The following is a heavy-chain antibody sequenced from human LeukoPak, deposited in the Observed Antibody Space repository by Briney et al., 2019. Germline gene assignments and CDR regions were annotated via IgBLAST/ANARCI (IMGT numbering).Heavy chain of an antibody. J-gene: IGHJ3*02. D-gene: IGHD2-2*02. CDR2: INNDGGGT. Sequence: GGSLRLSCAASGFTFGSYWMYWVRRAPGKGLVYIARINNDGGGTTYADSVEGRFTISRDNARNGVYLQMNSLRAEDTAVYYCARGGPYHAFDIWGQGTMVTVSS. V-gene: IGHV3-74*01. CDR3: ARGGPYHAFDI. CDR1: GFTFGSYW.